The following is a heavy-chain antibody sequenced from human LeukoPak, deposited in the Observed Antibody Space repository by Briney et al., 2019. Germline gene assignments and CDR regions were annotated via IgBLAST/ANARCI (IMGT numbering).Heavy chain of an antibody. CDR1: GGSISSHY. CDR2: IYYSGST. V-gene: IGHV4-59*11. Sequence: SETLSLTCTVSGGSISSHYWSWIRQPPGKGLEWIGYIYYSGSTNYNPSLKSRVTISVDTSKNQFSLKLSSVTAADAAVYYCARVYIAAAGTGNWFDPWGQGTLVTVSS. J-gene: IGHJ5*02. D-gene: IGHD6-13*01. CDR3: ARVYIAAAGTGNWFDP.